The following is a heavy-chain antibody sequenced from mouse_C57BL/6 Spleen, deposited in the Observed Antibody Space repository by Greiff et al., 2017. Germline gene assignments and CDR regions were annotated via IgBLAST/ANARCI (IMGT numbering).Heavy chain of an antibody. CDR2: INPNNGGT. CDR1: GYTFTDYY. CDR3: ASYYGSSYLDY. V-gene: IGHV1-26*01. J-gene: IGHJ2*01. Sequence: EVQLQQSGPELVKPGASVKISCKASGYTFTDYYMNWVKQSHGKSLEWIGDINPNNGGTRYNQKFKGKATLTVDKSSSTAYMELRSLTSEDSAVYYCASYYGSSYLDYWGQGTTLTVSS. D-gene: IGHD1-1*01.